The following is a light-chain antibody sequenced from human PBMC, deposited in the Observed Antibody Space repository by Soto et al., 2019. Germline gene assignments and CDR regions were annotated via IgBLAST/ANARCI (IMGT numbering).Light chain of an antibody. CDR1: QSVSSN. CDR3: EQYNNWPLYT. CDR2: GAS. V-gene: IGKV3-15*01. J-gene: IGKJ2*01. Sequence: EIVMTQSPATLSVSPGERATLSCRASQSVSSNFAWYQQKPDQAPRLLIYGASTRATGIPARFSGSGSGTEFTLTISSLQSEDFAVYYCEQYNNWPLYTFGQGTKLEIK.